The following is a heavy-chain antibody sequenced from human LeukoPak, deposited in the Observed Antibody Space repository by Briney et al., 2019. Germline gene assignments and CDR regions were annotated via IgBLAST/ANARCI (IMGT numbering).Heavy chain of an antibody. V-gene: IGHV1-18*01. D-gene: IGHD6-6*01. CDR1: GYTFISYG. Sequence: GASVKVSCKASGYTFISYGISWLRQAPGQGLEWMGWISSSSGKTNSAQKFQGRVTMTTGTSTSTAYMELRSLRFDDTALYYCARDHSSSSGWFDPWGQGTLVTVSS. CDR3: ARDHSSSSGWFDP. CDR2: ISSSSGKT. J-gene: IGHJ5*02.